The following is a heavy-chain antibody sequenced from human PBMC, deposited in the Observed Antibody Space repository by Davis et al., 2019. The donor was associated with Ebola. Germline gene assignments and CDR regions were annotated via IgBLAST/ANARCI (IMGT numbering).Heavy chain of an antibody. CDR1: GYIFTSYW. V-gene: IGHV5-51*01. CDR2: IYPGDSDT. J-gene: IGHJ3*02. CDR3: ARRLVNYDFWSGFDAFDI. Sequence: GESLKISCKGSGYIFTSYWIGWVRQMPGKGLEWMGIIYPGDSDTRYSPSFQGQVTISADKSISTAYLQWSSLKASDTAMYYCARRLVNYDFWSGFDAFDIWGQGTMVTVSS. D-gene: IGHD3-3*01.